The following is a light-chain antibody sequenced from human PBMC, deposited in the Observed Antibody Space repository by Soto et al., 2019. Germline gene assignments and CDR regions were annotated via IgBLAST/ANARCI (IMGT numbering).Light chain of an antibody. J-gene: IGLJ2*01. CDR1: GGSIANSY. CDR2: EDK. Sequence: NFMLTQPHSVSESPGETVTISCTRSGGSIANSYVQWYQQRPGSSPTTVIYEDKHRPSGVPDRFSGSIDSSSNSASLTISGLKTEDEADYYCQSYDSTNEGVIFGGGTKLTVL. CDR3: QSYDSTNEGVI. V-gene: IGLV6-57*01.